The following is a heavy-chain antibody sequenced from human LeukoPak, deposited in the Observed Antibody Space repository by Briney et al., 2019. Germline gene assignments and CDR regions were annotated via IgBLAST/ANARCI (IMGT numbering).Heavy chain of an antibody. CDR3: ARYVVYGSGKYYFDY. CDR2: INYSGST. V-gene: IGHV4-39*01. Sequence: SETLSLICTVSGGSVSSTTYYWSWIRQPPGKGLEWIASINYSGSTYYNPSLKSRVTISVDTSENQFSLKLSSVTAADTAVYYCARYVVYGSGKYYFDYWGQGTLVTVSS. J-gene: IGHJ4*02. CDR1: GGSVSSTTYY. D-gene: IGHD3-10*01.